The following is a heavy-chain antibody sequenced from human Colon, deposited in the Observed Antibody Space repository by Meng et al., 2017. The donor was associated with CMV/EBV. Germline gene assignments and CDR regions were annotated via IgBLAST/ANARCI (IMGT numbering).Heavy chain of an antibody. CDR3: TADLPSHGVGEFDH. Sequence: SGFTFADAWMNWVRQTPGKGLEWVGRVKSKPAGGTTDYVASVKGRFTISRDDSKSTLYLQISSLKTDDTAVYYCTADLPSHGVGEFDHWGQGTLVTVSS. CDR2: VKSKPAGGTT. J-gene: IGHJ4*02. V-gene: IGHV3-15*01. D-gene: IGHD3-16*01. CDR1: GFTFADAW.